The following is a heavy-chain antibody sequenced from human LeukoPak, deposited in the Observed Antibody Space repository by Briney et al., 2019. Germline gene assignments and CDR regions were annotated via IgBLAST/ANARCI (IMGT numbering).Heavy chain of an antibody. CDR3: ARVGSGSSYRPFDY. J-gene: IGHJ4*02. D-gene: IGHD3-10*01. CDR1: GFTFSSYA. CDR2: IKEDESEK. V-gene: IGHV3-7*01. Sequence: PGGSLRLSCAASGFTFSSYAMNWVRQAPGNGPEWVANIKEDESEKNYVDSVKGRFTISRDSAKNSLYLQMNSLRAEDTAVYYCARVGSGSSYRPFDYWGQGTLVTVSS.